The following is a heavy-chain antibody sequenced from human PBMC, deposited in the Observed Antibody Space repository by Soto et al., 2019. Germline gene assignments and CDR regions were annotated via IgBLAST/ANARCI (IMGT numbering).Heavy chain of an antibody. CDR1: GDSISSSGFY. Sequence: QLQLQESGPGLVQPSETLSLTCAVSGDSISSSGFYWGWIRQPPGKGLEWIGSIYYSGSTYYNQSLKSRVTISVDTSKSQSSLKMRSVTAADTAVYYCARRQQWLAGYFDYWGQGTLVTVSS. CDR3: ARRQQWLAGYFDY. CDR2: IYYSGST. D-gene: IGHD6-19*01. J-gene: IGHJ4*02. V-gene: IGHV4-39*01.